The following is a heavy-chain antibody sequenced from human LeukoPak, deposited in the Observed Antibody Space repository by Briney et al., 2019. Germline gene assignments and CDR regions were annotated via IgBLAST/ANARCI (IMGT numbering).Heavy chain of an antibody. CDR3: AKGGPPTGASPRPWDFNY. D-gene: IGHD1-26*01. J-gene: IGHJ4*02. V-gene: IGHV3-30*19. Sequence: GGSLRLSCAASGFTFSSYGMHWVRQAPGKGLEWVAVISYDGSNKYYADSVKGRFTISRDNSKNTLYLQMNSLRAEDTAVYYCAKGGPPTGASPRPWDFNYWGQGALVTVSS. CDR1: GFTFSSYG. CDR2: ISYDGSNK.